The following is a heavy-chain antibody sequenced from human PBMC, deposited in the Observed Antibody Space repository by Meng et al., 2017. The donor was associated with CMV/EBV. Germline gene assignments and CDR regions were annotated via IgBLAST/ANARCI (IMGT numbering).Heavy chain of an antibody. CDR3: AKDIGYGGNSLYGMDV. V-gene: IGHV3-9*01. CDR1: GFTFDDYA. D-gene: IGHD4-23*01. CDR2: ISWNSGSI. J-gene: IGHJ6*01. Sequence: SLKISCASSGFTFDDYAMYWVRQAPGKGLEWGSGISWNSGSIGYADSVKGRFTISRDSAKNSLYLQMNSLRAEDTALYYCAKDIGYGGNSLYGMDVGGQGTTVTVSS.